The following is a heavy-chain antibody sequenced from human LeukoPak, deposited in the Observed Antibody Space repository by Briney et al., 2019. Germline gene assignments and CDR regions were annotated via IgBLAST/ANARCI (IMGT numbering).Heavy chain of an antibody. CDR3: ARGGGGGNPFDY. CDR1: GFTVSNNY. D-gene: IGHD4-23*01. Sequence: GGTLRLSCAVSGFTVSNNYMSWVRQAPGKGLAWVSVIYSGGTTYYADSVKGRFTISRDNSKNTLYLQMNSLRAEDTAVYYCARGGGGGNPFDYWGQGTLVTVSS. V-gene: IGHV3-53*01. CDR2: IYSGGTT. J-gene: IGHJ4*02.